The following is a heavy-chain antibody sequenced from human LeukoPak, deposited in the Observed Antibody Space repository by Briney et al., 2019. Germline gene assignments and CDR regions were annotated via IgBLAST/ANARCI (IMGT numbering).Heavy chain of an antibody. Sequence: GGSLRLSCAASGFTFSSYWMHWVRQAPGKGLVWVSRINSDGSSTSYADSVKGRFTISRDNAKNTLYLQMNSLRAEDTAVYYCARGDDSSGYCFDYWGQGTLVTVSS. J-gene: IGHJ4*02. D-gene: IGHD3-22*01. CDR1: GFTFSSYW. V-gene: IGHV3-74*01. CDR2: INSDGSST. CDR3: ARGDDSSGYCFDY.